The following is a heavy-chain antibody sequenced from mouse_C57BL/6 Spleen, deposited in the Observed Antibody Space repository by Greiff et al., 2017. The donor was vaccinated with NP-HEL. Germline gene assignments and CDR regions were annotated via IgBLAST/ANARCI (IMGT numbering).Heavy chain of an antibody. J-gene: IGHJ3*01. D-gene: IGHD1-1*01. CDR3: AIYYYGSSPFAY. Sequence: VKLQESGPELVKPGASVKISCKASGYAFSSSWVNWVKQRPGKGLEWIGRIYPGGGDTNYNGKFKGKATLTADKSSSTAYMQLSSLTSEDSAVYFCAIYYYGSSPFAYWGQGTLVTVSA. V-gene: IGHV1-82*01. CDR1: GYAFSSSW. CDR2: IYPGGGDT.